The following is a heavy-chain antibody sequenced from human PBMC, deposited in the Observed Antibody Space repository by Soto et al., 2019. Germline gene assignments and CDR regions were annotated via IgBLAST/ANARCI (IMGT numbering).Heavy chain of an antibody. CDR3: ARDSSSWYDDAFDI. J-gene: IGHJ3*02. CDR2: LNHSGST. V-gene: IGHV4-34*01. CDR1: GGSFSGYY. Sequence: SETLSLTCAVYGGSFSGYYWSWIRQPPGKGLEWIGELNHSGSTNYNPSLKSRVTISVDTSKNQFSLKLSSVTAADTAVYYCARDSSSWYDDAFDIWGQGTMVTVSS. D-gene: IGHD6-13*01.